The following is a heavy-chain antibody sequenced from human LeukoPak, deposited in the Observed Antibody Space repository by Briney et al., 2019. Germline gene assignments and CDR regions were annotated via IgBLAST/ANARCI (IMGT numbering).Heavy chain of an antibody. CDR2: IYYSGST. Sequence: PSETLSLTRTVSGGSISSYYWSWIRQPPGKGLEWIGYIYYSGSTNYNPSLKSRVTISVDTSKNQFSLKLSSVTAADTAVYYCARWYYYDSSGYYIGAFDIWGQGTMVTVSS. J-gene: IGHJ3*02. CDR1: GGSISSYY. D-gene: IGHD3-22*01. V-gene: IGHV4-59*01. CDR3: ARWYYYDSSGYYIGAFDI.